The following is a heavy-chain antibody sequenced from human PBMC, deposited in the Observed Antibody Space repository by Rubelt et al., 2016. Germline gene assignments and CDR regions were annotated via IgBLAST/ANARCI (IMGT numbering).Heavy chain of an antibody. CDR3: ARGYCSSANCLFNWFDP. V-gene: IGHV1-18*01. D-gene: IGHD2-2*01. CDR2: IRTYNGNT. CDR1: GYTFTTYG. J-gene: IGHJ5*02. Sequence: QVQLVQSGAEVKKPGASVKVSCKASGYTFTTYGISWVRQAPGQGLEWMGWIRTYNGNTNYAQKRQGRATRTTETSTSTAYRELRSLRSDDTAMYFCARGYCSSANCLFNWFDPWGQGTLVTVSS.